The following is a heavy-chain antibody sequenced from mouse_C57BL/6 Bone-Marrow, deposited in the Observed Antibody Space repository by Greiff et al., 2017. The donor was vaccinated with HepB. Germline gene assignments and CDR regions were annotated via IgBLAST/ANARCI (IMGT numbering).Heavy chain of an antibody. CDR1: GYTFTSYW. CDR3: AKNIFYGYDEYFDV. Sequence: VQLQQPGAELVRPGSSVKLSCKASGYTFTSYWMHWVKQRPIQGLEWIGNIDPFDSETHYNQKFKDKATLTVYKSSSTAYMQLSSLTSEDSAVYYCAKNIFYGYDEYFDVWGTGTTVTVSS. V-gene: IGHV1-52*01. CDR2: IDPFDSET. J-gene: IGHJ1*03. D-gene: IGHD2-2*01.